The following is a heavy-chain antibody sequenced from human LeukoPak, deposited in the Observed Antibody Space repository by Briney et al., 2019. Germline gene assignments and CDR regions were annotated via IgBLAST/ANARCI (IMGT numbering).Heavy chain of an antibody. CDR1: GGSISSYY. D-gene: IGHD1-26*01. V-gene: IGHV4-59*01. CDR3: ARAVGATTVDY. Sequence: SETLSLTCTVSGGSISSYYWSWIRQPPGKGLERIGYIYYSGSTNYNPSLKSRVTISVDTSKNQFSLKLSSVTAADTAVYYCARAVGATTVDYWGQGTLVTVSS. J-gene: IGHJ4*02. CDR2: IYYSGST.